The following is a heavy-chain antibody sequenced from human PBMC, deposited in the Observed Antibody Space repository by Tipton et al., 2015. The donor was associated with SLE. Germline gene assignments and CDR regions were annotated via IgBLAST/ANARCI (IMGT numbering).Heavy chain of an antibody. CDR1: GGSISSYY. CDR3: ARGSIAAPHRYFDL. CDR2: IYYSGST. J-gene: IGHJ2*01. V-gene: IGHV4-59*01. D-gene: IGHD6-6*01. Sequence: TLSLTCTVSGGSISSYYWSWIRQPPGKGLEWIGYIYYSGSTNYNPSLKSRVTISVDTSKNQFSLKLSSVTAADTAVYYCARGSIAAPHRYFDLWGRGTLVTVSS.